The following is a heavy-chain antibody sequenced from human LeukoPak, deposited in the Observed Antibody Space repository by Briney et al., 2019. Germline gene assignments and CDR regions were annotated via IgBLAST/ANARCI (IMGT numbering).Heavy chain of an antibody. Sequence: GWSLRLSCAASGFTFSTYPMNWVRQAPGKGLDGVSYISSSRSTIHYADSVKGRFIISRDYAKNSLYLQMSSLRAEDTAVYSCARDKTRGLGYSYSKSGNYFDYWGQGTLVTVSS. CDR3: ARDKTRGLGYSYSKSGNYFDY. CDR2: ISSSRSTI. D-gene: IGHD5-18*01. CDR1: GFTFSTYP. J-gene: IGHJ4*02. V-gene: IGHV3-48*01.